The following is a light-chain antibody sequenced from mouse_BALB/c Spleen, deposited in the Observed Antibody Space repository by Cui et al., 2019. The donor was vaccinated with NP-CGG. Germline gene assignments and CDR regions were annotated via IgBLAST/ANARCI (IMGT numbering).Light chain of an antibody. CDR1: PGAVTTSNY. J-gene: IGLJ1*01. CDR2: GTN. CDR3: ALWYSNHWV. Sequence: QAVLTQESALTTSPGETVTLTCRSSPGAVTTSNYANWVQEKPDHLFTGLIGGTNNRAPGVPARFSGSLIGDKAALTNTGTQTEDEAIYFCALWYSNHWVFGGGTKLTVL. V-gene: IGLV1*01.